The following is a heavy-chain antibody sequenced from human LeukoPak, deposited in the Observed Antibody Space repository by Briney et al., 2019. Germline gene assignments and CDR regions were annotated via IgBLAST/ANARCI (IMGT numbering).Heavy chain of an antibody. D-gene: IGHD6-6*01. V-gene: IGHV3-21*01. CDR3: ARDIGIAARRGSFDY. J-gene: IGHJ4*02. CDR1: GFTFSSYS. Sequence: GGSLRLSCAASGFTFSSYSMNWVRQAPGKGLERVSSISSSSSYIYYTDSVKGRFTISRDNAKNSLYLQMNSLRAEDTAVYYCARDIGIAARRGSFDYWGQGTLVTVSS. CDR2: ISSSSSYI.